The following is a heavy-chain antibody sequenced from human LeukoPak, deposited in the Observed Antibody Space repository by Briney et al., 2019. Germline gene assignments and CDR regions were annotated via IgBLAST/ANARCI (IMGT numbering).Heavy chain of an antibody. V-gene: IGHV4-30-2*01. D-gene: IGHD4-17*01. CDR2: IYHSGST. Sequence: SQTLSLTCAVSGDSISSGAYSWSWIRQPPGKGLEWIGYIYHSGSTNYNPSLKSRVTISVDKSKNQFSLKLSSVTAADTAVYYCARVSGDYPNWFDPWGQGTLVTVSS. J-gene: IGHJ5*02. CDR3: ARVSGDYPNWFDP. CDR1: GDSISSGAYS.